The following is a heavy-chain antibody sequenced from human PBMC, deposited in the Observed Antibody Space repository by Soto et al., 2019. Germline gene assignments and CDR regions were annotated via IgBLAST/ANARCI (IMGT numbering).Heavy chain of an antibody. J-gene: IGHJ5*02. D-gene: IGHD4-17*01. CDR3: ARGSNYGDYHWFDP. V-gene: IGHV3-33*01. CDR2: IWYDGSNK. Sequence: QVQLVESGGGVVQPGRSLRLSCAASGCTFSSYGMHWVRQAPGKGLEWVAVIWYDGSNKYYADSVKGRFTISRDNSKNTLYLQMNSLRAEDTAVYYCARGSNYGDYHWFDPWGQGTLVTVSS. CDR1: GCTFSSYG.